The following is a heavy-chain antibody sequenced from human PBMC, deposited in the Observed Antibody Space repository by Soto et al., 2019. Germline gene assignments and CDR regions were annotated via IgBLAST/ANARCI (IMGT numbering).Heavy chain of an antibody. V-gene: IGHV3-7*05. Sequence: GGSLRLSCAASGFTFSSYWMSWVRQAPGKGLEWVANIKQDGSEKYYVDSVKGRFTISRDNAKNSLYLQMNSLRAEDTAVYYCAREIVAAAGPTPVYYYGMDVWGQGTTVTVSS. J-gene: IGHJ6*02. CDR1: GFTFSSYW. D-gene: IGHD6-13*01. CDR2: IKQDGSEK. CDR3: AREIVAAAGPTPVYYYGMDV.